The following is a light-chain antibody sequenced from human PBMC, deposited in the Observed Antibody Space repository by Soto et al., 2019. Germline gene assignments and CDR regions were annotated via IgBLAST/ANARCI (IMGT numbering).Light chain of an antibody. J-gene: IGKJ5*01. CDR2: GAS. CDR1: QSVSSAY. Sequence: EIVLTQSPGTLSLSPGERATLSCRASQSVSSAYLAWYQQKPGQAPRLLISGASSRATGIPDRFSGSGSGTDFSLTISGLEPEDFAVYYCQQYGGSVPITFGQGIRLDMK. V-gene: IGKV3-20*01. CDR3: QQYGGSVPIT.